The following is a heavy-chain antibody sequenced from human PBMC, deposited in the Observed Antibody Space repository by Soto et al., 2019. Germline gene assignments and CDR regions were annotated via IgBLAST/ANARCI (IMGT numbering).Heavy chain of an antibody. Sequence: GGSLRLSCAASGFTFSDYYMSWIRQAPGKGLEWVSYISSSGSTIYYADSVKGRFTISRDNAKNSLYLQMNSLRAEDTAVYYCARAGLVVPAAISGAFDIWDQGTMVTV. CDR2: ISSSGSTI. V-gene: IGHV3-11*01. J-gene: IGHJ3*02. CDR1: GFTFSDYY. CDR3: ARAGLVVPAAISGAFDI. D-gene: IGHD2-2*02.